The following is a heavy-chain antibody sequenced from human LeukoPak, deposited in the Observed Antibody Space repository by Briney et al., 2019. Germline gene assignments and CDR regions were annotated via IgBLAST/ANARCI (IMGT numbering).Heavy chain of an antibody. CDR3: ATTPGYRADY. Sequence: PGGSLTLSCAASGFTFSSYNMNWVRQAPGKGLEWVSSISSSSSYIYYADSVKGRFTISRDNAKNSLYLQMNSLRAEDTAVYYCATTPGYRADYWGQGTLVTVSS. V-gene: IGHV3-21*01. CDR1: GFTFSSYN. D-gene: IGHD3-9*01. J-gene: IGHJ4*02. CDR2: ISSSSSYI.